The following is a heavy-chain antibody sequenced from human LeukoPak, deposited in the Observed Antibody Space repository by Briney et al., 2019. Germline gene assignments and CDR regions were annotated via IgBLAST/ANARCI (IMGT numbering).Heavy chain of an antibody. Sequence: ASVKVSCKASGYTFTSYGISWVRQAPGQGLEWMGWINPNSGGTNYAQKFQGRVTMTRDTSISAAYMELSRLRSDDTAVYYCATSSSWYLSDYWGQGTLVTVSS. D-gene: IGHD6-13*01. CDR2: INPNSGGT. CDR3: ATSSSWYLSDY. V-gene: IGHV1-2*02. J-gene: IGHJ4*02. CDR1: GYTFTSYG.